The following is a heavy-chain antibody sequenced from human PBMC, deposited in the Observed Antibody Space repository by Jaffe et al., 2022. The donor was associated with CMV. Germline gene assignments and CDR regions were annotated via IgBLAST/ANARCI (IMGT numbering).Heavy chain of an antibody. CDR2: IKQDGSEK. CDR1: GFTFSSYW. Sequence: EVQLVESGGGLVQPGGSLRLSCAASGFTFSSYWMSWVRQAPGKGLEWVANIKQDGSEKYYVDSVKGRFTISRDNAKNSLYLQMNSLRAEDTAVYYCAREYCSSTSCWYFDLWGRGTLVTVSS. CDR3: AREYCSSTSCWYFDL. J-gene: IGHJ2*01. V-gene: IGHV3-7*01. D-gene: IGHD2-2*01.